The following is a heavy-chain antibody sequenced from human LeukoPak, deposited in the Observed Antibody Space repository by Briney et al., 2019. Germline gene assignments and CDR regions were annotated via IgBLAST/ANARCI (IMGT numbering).Heavy chain of an antibody. J-gene: IGHJ3*02. CDR3: ARAGTISDAFDI. D-gene: IGHD3-9*01. CDR2: INPNSGGT. Sequence: ASVKVSCKASGYIFTGYYMHWVRQAPGQGLEWMGWINPNSGGTNYAQKFQGRVTMTRDTSISTAYMELSRLRSDDTAVYYCARAGTISDAFDIWGQGTMVTVSS. V-gene: IGHV1-2*02. CDR1: GYIFTGYY.